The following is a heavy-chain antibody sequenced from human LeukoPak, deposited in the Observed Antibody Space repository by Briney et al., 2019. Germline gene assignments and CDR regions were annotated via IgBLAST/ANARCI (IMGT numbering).Heavy chain of an antibody. D-gene: IGHD5-12*01. J-gene: IGHJ4*02. CDR1: GGSISSGGYY. CDR2: IYYSGST. V-gene: IGHV4-31*03. Sequence: SETLSLTCTVSGGSISSGGYYWSWIRQHPGKGLEWIGYIYYSGSTYYNPSPKSRVTISVDTSKNQFSLKLSSVTAADTAVYYCARTSGYDYVIDYWGQGTLVTVSS. CDR3: ARTSGYDYVIDY.